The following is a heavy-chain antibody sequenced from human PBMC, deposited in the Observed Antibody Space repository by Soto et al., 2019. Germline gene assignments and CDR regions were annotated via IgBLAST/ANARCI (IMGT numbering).Heavy chain of an antibody. CDR3: ATKYGDYGLPYYYYYYYMDV. D-gene: IGHD4-17*01. Sequence: SETLSLTCTVSGGSISSYYWSWIRQPPGKGLEWIGYIYYSGSTNYNPSLKSRVTISVDTSKNQFSLKLSSVTAADTAVYYCATKYGDYGLPYYYYYYYMDVWGKGTTVTVSS. V-gene: IGHV4-59*01. CDR2: IYYSGST. CDR1: GGSISSYY. J-gene: IGHJ6*03.